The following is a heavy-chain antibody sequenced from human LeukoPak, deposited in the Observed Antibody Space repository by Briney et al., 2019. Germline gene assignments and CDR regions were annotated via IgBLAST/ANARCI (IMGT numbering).Heavy chain of an antibody. V-gene: IGHV1-24*01. Sequence: ASVKVSCKVSGYTLTELSMHWVRQAPGKGLEWMGGFDPEDGETIYAQKFQGRVTMTEDTSTDTAYMELSSLRSEDTAVYYCATGEVPGYSGSYYVACWGQGTLVTVSS. CDR2: FDPEDGET. J-gene: IGHJ4*02. CDR1: GYTLTELS. CDR3: ATGEVPGYSGSYYVAC. D-gene: IGHD1-26*01.